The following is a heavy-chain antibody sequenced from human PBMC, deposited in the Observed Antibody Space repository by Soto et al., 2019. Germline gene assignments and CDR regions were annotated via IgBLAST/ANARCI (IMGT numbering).Heavy chain of an antibody. D-gene: IGHD4-17*01. CDR2: MFYSGST. Sequence: NPSETLSLTCSVSGGSISSYYWSWIRQPPGKGLEWIGYMFYSGSTNYNPSLKSRVTISVDTSKNQFSLKLSSVTAADTAVYYCARDGYYGVTNDAFDIWGQGTMVTVSS. V-gene: IGHV4-59*01. J-gene: IGHJ3*02. CDR3: ARDGYYGVTNDAFDI. CDR1: GGSISSYY.